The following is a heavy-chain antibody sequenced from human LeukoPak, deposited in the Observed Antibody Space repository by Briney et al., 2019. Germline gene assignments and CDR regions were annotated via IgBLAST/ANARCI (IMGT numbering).Heavy chain of an antibody. Sequence: PSETLSLTCTVSGGSISSGGYYWSWIRQPPGKGLEWIGYIYYSGSTNYKPSLKSRVTISVDTSKNQFSLKLSSVTAADTAVYYCARLDTAMARGYCFDYWGQGTLVTVSS. J-gene: IGHJ4*02. CDR3: ARLDTAMARGYCFDY. CDR1: GGSISSGGYY. V-gene: IGHV4-61*08. D-gene: IGHD5-18*01. CDR2: IYYSGST.